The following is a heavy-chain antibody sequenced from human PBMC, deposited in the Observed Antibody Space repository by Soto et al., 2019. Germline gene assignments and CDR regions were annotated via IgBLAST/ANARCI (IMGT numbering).Heavy chain of an antibody. CDR2: ISYDGSNK. D-gene: IGHD5-12*01. J-gene: IGHJ4*02. CDR1: GFTFSSYA. V-gene: IGHV3-30-3*01. Sequence: QVQLVESGGGVVQPGRSLRLSCAASGFTFSSYAMHWVRQAPGTGLEWVAVISYDGSNKYYAYSVKGRFTISRDNSKNTLYLQMNSLRAEYTAVYYCAIDDLDMATISPIGQGSCIDYWGQGALVTFSS. CDR3: AIDDLDMATISPIGQGSCIDY.